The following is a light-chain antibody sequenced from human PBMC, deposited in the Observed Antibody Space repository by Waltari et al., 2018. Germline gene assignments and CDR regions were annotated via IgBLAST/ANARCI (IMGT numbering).Light chain of an antibody. J-gene: IGKJ1*01. CDR3: QHYESLPVT. CDR2: HAS. CDR1: ESISKY. V-gene: IGKV3-20*01. Sequence: EIVLTQSPGTLSLSSGERATLSCRASESISKYLAWYQQKPGQAPRLLIYHASSRATGIPDRFSGSGSGTDLSLTISRLEPEDFAVYYCQHYESLPVTFGQGTKVEIK.